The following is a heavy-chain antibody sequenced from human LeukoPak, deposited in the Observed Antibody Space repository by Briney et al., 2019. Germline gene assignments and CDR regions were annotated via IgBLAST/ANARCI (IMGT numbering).Heavy chain of an antibody. J-gene: IGHJ5*02. Sequence: GSLRLSCAASGFSFSGYEMNWFRQAPGKGLEWIGEINHSGSTNYNPSLKSRVTISVDTSKNQFSLKLSSVTAADTAVYYCARERYCSSTSCSWRGEFDPWGQGTLVTVSS. D-gene: IGHD2-2*01. CDR1: GFSFSGYE. V-gene: IGHV4-34*01. CDR2: INHSGST. CDR3: ARERYCSSTSCSWRGEFDP.